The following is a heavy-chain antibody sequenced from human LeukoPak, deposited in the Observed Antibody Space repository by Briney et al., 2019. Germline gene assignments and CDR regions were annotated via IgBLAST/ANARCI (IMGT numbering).Heavy chain of an antibody. V-gene: IGHV5-51*01. J-gene: IGHJ4*02. CDR3: ARHGGVITAFDY. D-gene: IGHD3-3*01. Sequence: GESLKISCKGSGFTSTNSWIAWVRQVPGKGLEWMGIIYLGDSDTRYSPSFQGQVTISADKSISTAYLQWSSLKASDTAMYYCARHGGVITAFDYWGQGTLVTVSS. CDR1: GFTSTNSW. CDR2: IYLGDSDT.